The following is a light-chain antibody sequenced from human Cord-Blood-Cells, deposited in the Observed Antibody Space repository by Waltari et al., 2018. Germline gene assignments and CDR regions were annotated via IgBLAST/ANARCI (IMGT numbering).Light chain of an antibody. CDR3: AAWDDSLNGWV. Sequence: QSVLTQPPSVSEAPRQRAPFSCSGSRSNGGNNAVNRYQQLPGKAPKLLIYYDDLLPSGVSDRFSGSKSGTSASLAISGLQSEDEADYYCAAWDDSLNGWVFGGGTKLTVL. CDR1: RSNGGNNA. J-gene: IGLJ3*02. CDR2: YDD. V-gene: IGLV1-36*01.